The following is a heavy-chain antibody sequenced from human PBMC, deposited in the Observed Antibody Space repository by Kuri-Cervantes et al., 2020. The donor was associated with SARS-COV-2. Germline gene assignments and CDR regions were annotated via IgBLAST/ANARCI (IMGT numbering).Heavy chain of an antibody. CDR1: GYIFTDYY. J-gene: IGHJ4*02. V-gene: IGHV1-8*03. Sequence: ASVKVSCKASGYIFTDYYIHWVRQAPGQGLEWVGWINSNSGNTGYAQKFQGRVTITRNTSISTAYMELSSLRSEDTAVYYCARASLSGWYPPDYWGQGTLVTVSS. D-gene: IGHD6-19*01. CDR3: ARASLSGWYPPDY. CDR2: INSNSGNT.